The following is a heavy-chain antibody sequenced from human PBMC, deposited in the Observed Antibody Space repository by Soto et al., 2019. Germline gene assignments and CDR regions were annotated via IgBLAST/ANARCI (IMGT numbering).Heavy chain of an antibody. D-gene: IGHD4-17*01. Sequence: PGGSLRLSCAASGFTVSSNYMSWVRQAPGKGLEWVSVIYSGGSTYYADSVKGRFTISRDNSKNTLYLQMNSLRAEDTAVYYCAREGGAVTTRNAFDIWAKGQWSPSPQ. V-gene: IGHV3-53*01. CDR1: GFTVSSNY. CDR3: AREGGAVTTRNAFDI. J-gene: IGHJ3*02. CDR2: IYSGGST.